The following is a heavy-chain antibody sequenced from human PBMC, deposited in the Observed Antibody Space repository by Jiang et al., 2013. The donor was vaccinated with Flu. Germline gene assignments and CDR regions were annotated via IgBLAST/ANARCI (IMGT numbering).Heavy chain of an antibody. Sequence: SISSGYYWGWIRQPQGRGWSGLGVSIIVGAPTTNPSLKSRVTISVDTSKNQFSLKLSSVTAADTAVYYCARGYDSSGYESVGYFQHWGQGTLVTVSS. V-gene: IGHV4-38-2*02. D-gene: IGHD3-22*01. CDR3: ARGYDSSGYESVGYFQH. J-gene: IGHJ1*01. CDR1: SISSGYY. CDR2: SIIVGAP.